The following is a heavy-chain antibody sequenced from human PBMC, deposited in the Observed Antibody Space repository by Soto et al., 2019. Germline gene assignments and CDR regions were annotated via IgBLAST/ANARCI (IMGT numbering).Heavy chain of an antibody. D-gene: IGHD6-6*01. Sequence: EVQLLESGGGLVQPGGSLRLSCAASGFTFSSYAMSWVRQAPGKGLEWVSAISGSGGSTYYADSVKGRFTISRDNTKNTLYLQMNSLRAEDTAVYYCAKATSVLAARPKNAFDIWGQGTMVTVSS. J-gene: IGHJ3*02. CDR1: GFTFSSYA. V-gene: IGHV3-23*01. CDR3: AKATSVLAARPKNAFDI. CDR2: ISGSGGST.